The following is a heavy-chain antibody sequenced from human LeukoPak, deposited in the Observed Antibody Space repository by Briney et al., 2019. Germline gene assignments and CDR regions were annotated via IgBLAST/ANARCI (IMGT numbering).Heavy chain of an antibody. V-gene: IGHV1-8*01. D-gene: IGHD3-3*01. CDR3: ARGGYDFWSGYFLHMDV. J-gene: IGHJ6*03. CDR2: MNPNSGNT. CDR1: GYTFTSYD. Sequence: GASVKVSCKASGYTFTSYDINWVRQATGQGLEWMGWMNPNSGNTGYAQKFQGRVTMTRNTSISTAYMELSSMRSEDTAVYYCARGGYDFWSGYFLHMDVWGKGTTVTVSS.